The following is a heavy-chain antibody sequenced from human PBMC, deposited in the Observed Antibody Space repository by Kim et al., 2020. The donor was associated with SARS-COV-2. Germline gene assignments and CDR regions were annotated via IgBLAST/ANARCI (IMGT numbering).Heavy chain of an antibody. D-gene: IGHD4-17*01. J-gene: IGHJ3*02. CDR3: ARPTYGDYQNDAFDI. CDR2: IIPIFGTA. Sequence: SVKVSCKASGGTFSSYAISWVRQAPGQGLEWMGGIIPIFGTANYAQKFQGRVTITADESTSTAYMELSSLRSEDTAVYYCARPTYGDYQNDAFDIWGQGTMVTVSS. V-gene: IGHV1-69*13. CDR1: GGTFSSYA.